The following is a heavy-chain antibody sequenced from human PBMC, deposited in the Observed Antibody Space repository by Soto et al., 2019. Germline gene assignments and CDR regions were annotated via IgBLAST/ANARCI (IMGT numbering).Heavy chain of an antibody. J-gene: IGHJ5*02. D-gene: IGHD2-15*01. CDR2: IDPRGGGT. CDR3: ASHCSTRCSDWIDP. Sequence: QVQLVQSGPEVKKPGASVKISCRASGDRFTKYYIHWVRQAPGQGLEWMGVIDPRGGGTTYAQKFQDRVTMTRDLALSTAFLDLASLRSEDTAMYFCASHCSTRCSDWIDPWGQGTLVIVSS. V-gene: IGHV1-46*03. CDR1: GDRFTKYY.